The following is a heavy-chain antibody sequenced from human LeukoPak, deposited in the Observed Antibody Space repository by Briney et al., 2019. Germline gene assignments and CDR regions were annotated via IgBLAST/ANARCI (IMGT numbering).Heavy chain of an antibody. J-gene: IGHJ4*02. CDR2: INTDGSST. V-gene: IGHV3-74*01. Sequence: PGGSLRLSCAASGFTFSSYWMHWVRQAPGKGLVWVSRINTDGSSTSYADSVKGRFTISRDNAKNSLYLQMNSLRAEDTAVYYCARDSGDRTVDYWGQGTLVTVSS. D-gene: IGHD3-10*01. CDR3: ARDSGDRTVDY. CDR1: GFTFSSYW.